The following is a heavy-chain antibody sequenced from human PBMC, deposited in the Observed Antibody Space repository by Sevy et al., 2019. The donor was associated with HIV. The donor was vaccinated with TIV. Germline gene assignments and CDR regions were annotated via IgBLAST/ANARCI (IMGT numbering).Heavy chain of an antibody. J-gene: IGHJ5*02. CDR2: ISSSSSTI. D-gene: IGHD5-18*01. Sequence: GGSLRLSCAASGFTFSSYSMNWVRQAPGKGLEWVSYISSSSSTIYYADSVKGRFTISRDNAKNSLYLQMNSLRDEDTAVYYCARSIQDSPRYSYGGKDWFDPWGQGTLVTVSS. V-gene: IGHV3-48*02. CDR3: ARSIQDSPRYSYGGKDWFDP. CDR1: GFTFSSYS.